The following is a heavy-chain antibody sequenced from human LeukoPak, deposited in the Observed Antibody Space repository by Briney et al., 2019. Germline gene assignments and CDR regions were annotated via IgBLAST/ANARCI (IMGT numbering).Heavy chain of an antibody. CDR1: GFTVSSNY. V-gene: IGHV3-23*01. J-gene: IGHJ4*02. Sequence: GGSLRLSCAASGFTVSSNYMTWVRQAPGKGLEWVSAISGSGGSTYYADSVKGRFTISRDNSKNTLYLQMNSLRAEDTAVYYCAKAGVGLRYFDWLLPYFDYWGQGTLVTVSS. CDR2: ISGSGGST. D-gene: IGHD3-9*01. CDR3: AKAGVGLRYFDWLLPYFDY.